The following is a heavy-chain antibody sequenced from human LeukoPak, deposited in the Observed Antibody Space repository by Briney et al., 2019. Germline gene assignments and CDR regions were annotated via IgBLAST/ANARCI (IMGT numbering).Heavy chain of an antibody. V-gene: IGHV1-3*01. CDR1: GYTFTSYA. D-gene: IGHD1-26*01. CDR3: ARDRELRGYAFDI. CDR2: INAGNGNT. Sequence: ASVKISCKASGYTFTSYAMHWVRQAPGQRLEWMGRINAGNGNTKYSQKFQGRVTITRDTSASTAYMELSSLRSEDTAVYYCARDRELRGYAFDIWGQGTMVTVSS. J-gene: IGHJ3*02.